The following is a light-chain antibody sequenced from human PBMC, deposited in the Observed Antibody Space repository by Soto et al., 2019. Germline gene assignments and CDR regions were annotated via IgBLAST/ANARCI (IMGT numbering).Light chain of an antibody. CDR1: SSDVGGYNY. CDR2: DVS. Sequence: QSALTQPASVSGSPGQSITISCTGTSSDVGGYNYVSWYQQHPGKAPKLMIYDVSNRPSGVSSPFSGSKSGNTASLPISGLQAEDEADYYCSSYTSSSLYVFGTGTKLTVL. V-gene: IGLV2-14*01. J-gene: IGLJ1*01. CDR3: SSYTSSSLYV.